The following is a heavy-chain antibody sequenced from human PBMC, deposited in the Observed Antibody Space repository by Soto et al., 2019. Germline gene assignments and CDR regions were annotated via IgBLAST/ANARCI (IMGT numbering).Heavy chain of an antibody. CDR3: ARGKAHCFDS. J-gene: IGHJ4*02. CDR2: IYPGDSDT. Sequence: GESLKISCKASGYSFTNYWIGWVRQMPGKGLQWIGVIYPGDSDTRYSPSFQGQVTISADTSLTTAYLHLNSLKASDTAIGHCARGKAHCFDSWGQGTQVTVSS. CDR1: GYSFTNYW. V-gene: IGHV5-51*01.